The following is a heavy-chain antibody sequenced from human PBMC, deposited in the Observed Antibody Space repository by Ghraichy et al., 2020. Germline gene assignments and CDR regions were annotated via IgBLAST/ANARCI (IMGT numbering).Heavy chain of an antibody. V-gene: IGHV2-5*01. CDR1: GFSLGTSGVG. J-gene: IGHJ3*02. CDR3: AHRNTAPAAFDI. D-gene: IGHD5-18*01. Sequence: SGPTLVKPTQTLTLTCTFSGFSLGTSGVGVGWIRQPPGKALEWLALIYWNDDKRYSPSLKSRLTITKDTSKNQVVLTMTNMDPVDTATYYCAHRNTAPAAFDIWGQGTMVTVSS. CDR2: IYWNDDK.